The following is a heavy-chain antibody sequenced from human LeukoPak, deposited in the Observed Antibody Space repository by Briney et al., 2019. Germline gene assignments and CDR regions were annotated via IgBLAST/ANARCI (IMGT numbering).Heavy chain of an antibody. V-gene: IGHV3-48*03. J-gene: IGHJ4*02. CDR1: GFTFSSYE. CDR3: ARDYWDYFDY. D-gene: IGHD2-15*01. CDR2: ISSSGSTI. Sequence: GGSLRLSCAASGFTFSSYEMNWVRQAPGKGLEWVSYISSSGSTIYYADSAKGRFTISRDNAKNSLYLQMNSLRAEDTAVYYCARDYWDYFDYWGQGTLVTVSS.